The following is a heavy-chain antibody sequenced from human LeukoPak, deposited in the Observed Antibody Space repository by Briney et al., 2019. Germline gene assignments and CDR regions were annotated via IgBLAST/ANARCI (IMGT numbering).Heavy chain of an antibody. J-gene: IGHJ4*02. CDR1: GYTFTGYY. D-gene: IGHD3-22*01. CDR2: INPNSGGT. Sequence: ASVKVSCKASGYTFTGYYMHRVRQAPGQGLEWMGWINPNSGGTNYALKFQGRVTMTRDTSISTAYMELSRLRSDDTAVYYCAKVDGTGNYYDSSGYLGIDYWGQGTLITVSS. V-gene: IGHV1-2*02. CDR3: AKVDGTGNYYDSSGYLGIDY.